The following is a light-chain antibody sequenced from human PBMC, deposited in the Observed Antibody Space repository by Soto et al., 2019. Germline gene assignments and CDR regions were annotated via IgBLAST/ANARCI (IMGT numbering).Light chain of an antibody. V-gene: IGLV2-14*01. CDR3: SSYTTSSTRV. J-gene: IGLJ1*01. CDR1: SSDVGGYIY. Sequence: QSALTQPASVSGSPGQSITISCTGTSSDVGGYIYVSWYQQHPGKAPKLMIYEVSNRPSGVSNRFSGSKSGNTASLTISGLPGEDEADYYCSSYTTSSTRVFGTGTKVTVL. CDR2: EVS.